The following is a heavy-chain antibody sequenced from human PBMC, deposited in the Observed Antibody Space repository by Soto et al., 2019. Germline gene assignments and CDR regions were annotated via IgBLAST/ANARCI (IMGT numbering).Heavy chain of an antibody. Sequence: SETLYLTCTVPGGSISSYYGSWIRQPPGKGLEWIGYIYYSGSTNYNPSLKSRVTISVDTSKNQFSLKLSSVTAADTAVYYCARVGTAAVPDSFDPWGQGTLVTSPQ. V-gene: IGHV4-59*01. D-gene: IGHD6-13*01. CDR2: IYYSGST. J-gene: IGHJ5*02. CDR1: GGSISSYY. CDR3: ARVGTAAVPDSFDP.